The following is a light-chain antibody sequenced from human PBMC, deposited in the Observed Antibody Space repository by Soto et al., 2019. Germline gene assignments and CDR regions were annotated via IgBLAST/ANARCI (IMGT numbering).Light chain of an antibody. CDR3: QQYSSLPLT. Sequence: DVQMTQSPSFLSASVGDRVTITCQASQEITNFLNWYQLTPGKAPNLLIYDVSNVEAGVPSRFSGSRFGTYFTFTISSLQPEDVATYYCQQYSSLPLTFGGGTQVEMK. J-gene: IGKJ4*01. CDR2: DVS. CDR1: QEITNF. V-gene: IGKV1-33*01.